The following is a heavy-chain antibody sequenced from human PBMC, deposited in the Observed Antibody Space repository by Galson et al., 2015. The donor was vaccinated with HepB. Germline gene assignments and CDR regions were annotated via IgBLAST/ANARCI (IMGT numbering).Heavy chain of an antibody. CDR2: ISAYNGNT. CDR3: ARDGEYSNSWISFDY. Sequence: SVKVSCKASGYTFSIYGISWVRQAPGQGLEWMGWISAYNGNTNYALKFQGRITMTTDTSTSTAYMELRSLRSDDTAVYYCARDGEYSNSWISFDYWGQGTLVTVSS. J-gene: IGHJ4*02. CDR1: GYTFSIYG. V-gene: IGHV1-18*01. D-gene: IGHD6-6*01.